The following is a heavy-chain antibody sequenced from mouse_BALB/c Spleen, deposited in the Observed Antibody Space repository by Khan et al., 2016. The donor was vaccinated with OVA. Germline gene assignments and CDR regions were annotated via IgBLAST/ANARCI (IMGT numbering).Heavy chain of an antibody. CDR1: GFTFTSYG. Sequence: VQLKESGGGLVQSGGSRKLSCAASGFTFTSYGMHWIRQAPEKGLEWVAYIGSDSNTIYYADTVKGRFTISRDNPKNTLFLQMTSLRSGDTAMYFCATSYFYGYYFDYWGQGTTLTVSS. D-gene: IGHD1-1*01. CDR3: ATSYFYGYYFDY. CDR2: IGSDSNTI. J-gene: IGHJ2*01. V-gene: IGHV5-17*02.